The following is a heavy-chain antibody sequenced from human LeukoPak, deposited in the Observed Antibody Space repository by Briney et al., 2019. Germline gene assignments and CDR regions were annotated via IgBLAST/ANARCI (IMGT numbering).Heavy chain of an antibody. Sequence: GGYLRLSCVSSAFTFSSDEMHSVRQAPGKGLEWVADISSSGTTIYYADSVKGRFTISRDNAKNSLYLQMNSLRAEDTAVYYCARLLVATQPVDPWGQGTLVTVSS. CDR1: AFTFSSDE. J-gene: IGHJ5*02. V-gene: IGHV3-48*03. CDR2: ISSSGTTI. CDR3: ARLLVATQPVDP. D-gene: IGHD5-12*01.